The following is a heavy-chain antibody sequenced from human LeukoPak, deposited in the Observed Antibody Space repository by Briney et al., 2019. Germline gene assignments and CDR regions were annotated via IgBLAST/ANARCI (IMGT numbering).Heavy chain of an antibody. CDR1: GGTFSSYA. V-gene: IGHV1-69*04. D-gene: IGHD2-2*01. Sequence: GASVKVSCKASGGTFSSYAISWVRQAPGQGLEWMGRIIPILGIANYAQKFQGRVTITADKSTSTAYMELTSLRSEDTAVYYCAGSSTRDLDYWGQGTLVTVSS. J-gene: IGHJ4*02. CDR2: IIPILGIA. CDR3: AGSSTRDLDY.